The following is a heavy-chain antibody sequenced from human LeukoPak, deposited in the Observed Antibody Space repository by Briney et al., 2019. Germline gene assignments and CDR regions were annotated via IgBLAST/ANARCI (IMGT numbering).Heavy chain of an antibody. J-gene: IGHJ4*02. D-gene: IGHD3-3*01. CDR3: ARHDNDFWSGYNYYFDY. V-gene: IGHV4-39*01. Sequence: SETLSLTCTVSGVSVSSGTYYWSWIRQPPGKGLEWIGSIYYSGSTYYNPSLKSRVTISVDTSKNQFSLKLSSVTAADTAVYYCARHDNDFWSGYNYYFDYWGQGTLVTVSS. CDR1: GVSVSSGTYY. CDR2: IYYSGST.